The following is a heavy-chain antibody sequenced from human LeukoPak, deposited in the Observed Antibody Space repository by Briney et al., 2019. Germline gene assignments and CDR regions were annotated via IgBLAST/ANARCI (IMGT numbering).Heavy chain of an antibody. D-gene: IGHD5-18*01. V-gene: IGHV3-33*01. CDR1: GFTFSSFG. Sequence: PGRSLRLSCTASGFTFSSFGMHWVRQAPGKGLEWVAVIWYDGSNKYYADSVKGRFTISKDTSKNTVDLQMDSLGAEDTAVYYCARESWSGYSLFDPWGQGTLDTVSS. J-gene: IGHJ5*02. CDR2: IWYDGSNK. CDR3: ARESWSGYSLFDP.